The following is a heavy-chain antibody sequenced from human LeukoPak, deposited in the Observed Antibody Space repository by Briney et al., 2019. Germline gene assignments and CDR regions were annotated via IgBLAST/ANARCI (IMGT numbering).Heavy chain of an antibody. CDR2: ISGSGGST. Sequence: GGSLRLSCAASGFPLSSHLMRWVPQAPGKGLEWVSSISGSGGSTYYADSVKGRFTISRDNSKNTLYLQMNSLRAEDTAVYYCAKDYDFWSGYYSAYFDYWGQGTLVTVSS. V-gene: IGHV3-23*01. J-gene: IGHJ4*02. CDR3: AKDYDFWSGYYSAYFDY. D-gene: IGHD3-3*01. CDR1: GFPLSSHL.